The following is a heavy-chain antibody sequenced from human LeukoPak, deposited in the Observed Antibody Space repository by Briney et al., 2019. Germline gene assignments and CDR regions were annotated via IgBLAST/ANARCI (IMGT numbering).Heavy chain of an antibody. V-gene: IGHV4-4*07. CDR3: ARVVGSWDYYYYMDV. CDR1: GGSISSYY. CDR2: IYTSGST. Sequence: SETLSLTCTVPGGSISSYYWSWIRQPAGKGLEWIGRIYTSGSTNYNPSLKSRVTMSVDTSKNQFSLKLSSVTAADTAVYYCARVVGSWDYYYYMDVWGKGTTVTVSS. J-gene: IGHJ6*03. D-gene: IGHD6-13*01.